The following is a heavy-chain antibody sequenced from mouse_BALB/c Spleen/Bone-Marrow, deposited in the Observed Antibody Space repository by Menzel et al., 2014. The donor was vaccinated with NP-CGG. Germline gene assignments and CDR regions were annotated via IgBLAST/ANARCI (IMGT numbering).Heavy chain of an antibody. D-gene: IGHD2-1*01. CDR2: ISDGGSYT. CDR1: GFTFSDYY. J-gene: IGHJ4*01. V-gene: IGHV5-4*02. CDR3: ARGGNYGAMDC. Sequence: DVKLVESGGGLVKPGGSLKLSCAASGFTFSDYYMYWVRQTPEKRLEWVATISDGGSYTYYPDSVKGRFTISRDNAKNNLYLQMSSLKSEDTAMYYCARGGNYGAMDCWGQGTSVTVSS.